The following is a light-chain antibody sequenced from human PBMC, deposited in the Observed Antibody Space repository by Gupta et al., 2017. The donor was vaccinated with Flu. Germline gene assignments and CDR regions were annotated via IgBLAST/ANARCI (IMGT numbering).Light chain of an antibody. CDR2: EGS. CDR1: QSLVYSDGVTY. CDR3: MQGKQLPLT. V-gene: IGKV2D-29*01. J-gene: IGKJ4*01. Sequence: DTVMTQTPLSLSVTPGQPASISCKSSQSLVYSDGVTYLNWYLQKPGQPPELLIYEGSNRGSGVPDRFSGRGSGTDFTLKISRVEAEDVGVYYCMQGKQLPLTFGGGTQVEIK.